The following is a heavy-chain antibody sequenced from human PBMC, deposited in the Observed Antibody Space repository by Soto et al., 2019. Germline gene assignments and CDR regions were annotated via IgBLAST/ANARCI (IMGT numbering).Heavy chain of an antibody. D-gene: IGHD6-19*01. Sequence: QVLLQESGPGLVQPSGTLSLSCAVSGGSVSSSFFWGWVRQPPGKGLEWIGDIFHSGSVNYNPSLKSRVTISIDKSKKQFSLELNSVTTADTAVYYCARSFGWYAIDYWGQGTLVIVSS. CDR1: GGSVSSSFF. J-gene: IGHJ4*02. CDR2: IFHSGSV. CDR3: ARSFGWYAIDY. V-gene: IGHV4-4*02.